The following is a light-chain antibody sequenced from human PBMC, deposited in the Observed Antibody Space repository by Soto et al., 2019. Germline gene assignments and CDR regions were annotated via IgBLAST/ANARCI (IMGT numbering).Light chain of an antibody. CDR2: GAS. CDR1: LSFSSSY. V-gene: IGKV3-20*01. Sequence: ETVWTQSAGTLPLSPGEIATLLCSASLSFSSSYLAWYQQKPGQAPRLLIYGASSRATGIPDRLSGSRSGKDFSPTISRLGPEDFAVYYCQQHGTSPPSWTFGQGTKVEFK. CDR3: QQHGTSPPSWT. J-gene: IGKJ1*01.